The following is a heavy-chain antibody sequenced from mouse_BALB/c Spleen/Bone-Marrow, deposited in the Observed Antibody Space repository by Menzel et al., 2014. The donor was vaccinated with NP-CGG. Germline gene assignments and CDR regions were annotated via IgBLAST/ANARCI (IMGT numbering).Heavy chain of an antibody. J-gene: IGHJ4*01. Sequence: LVESGAELVRPGSSVKISCKASGYAFSNYWMNWVKQRPGQGLEWIGQIYPGDGDTNYNGKFKGKATLTADKSSSTAYMQLSSLTSEDPAVYFCARRDGSTYYYAMDYWGQGTSVAVSS. CDR1: GYAFSNYW. V-gene: IGHV1-80*01. CDR2: IYPGDGDT. CDR3: ARRDGSTYYYAMDY. D-gene: IGHD1-1*01.